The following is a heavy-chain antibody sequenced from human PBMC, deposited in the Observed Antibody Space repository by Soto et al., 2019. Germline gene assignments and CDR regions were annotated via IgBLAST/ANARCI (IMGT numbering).Heavy chain of an antibody. V-gene: IGHV3-30-3*01. Sequence: GGSLRLSCAASGFTFSSYAMHWVRQAPGKGLEWVAVISYDGSNKYYADSVKGRFTISRDNSKNTLYLQMNSLRAEDTAVYYCARDMWMDFWSGYFLLGAFDIWGQGTMVTVSS. CDR3: ARDMWMDFWSGYFLLGAFDI. J-gene: IGHJ3*02. CDR1: GFTFSSYA. D-gene: IGHD3-3*01. CDR2: ISYDGSNK.